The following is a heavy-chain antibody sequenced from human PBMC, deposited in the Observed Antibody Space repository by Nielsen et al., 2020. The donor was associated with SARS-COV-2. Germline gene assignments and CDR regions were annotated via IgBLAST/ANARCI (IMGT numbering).Heavy chain of an antibody. CDR2: IYHSGST. D-gene: IGHD4-11*01. J-gene: IGHJ5*02. CDR1: GGSISSSNW. CDR3: ARDRGSTVTTNWFDP. V-gene: IGHV4-4*02. Sequence: SCAVSGGSISSSNWWSWVRQPPGKGLEWIGEIYHSGSTNYNPSLKSRVTISVDKSKNQFSLKLSSVTAADTAVYYCARDRGSTVTTNWFDPWGQGTLVTVSS.